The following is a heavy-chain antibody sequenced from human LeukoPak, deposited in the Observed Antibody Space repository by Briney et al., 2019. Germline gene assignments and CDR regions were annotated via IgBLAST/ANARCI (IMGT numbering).Heavy chain of an antibody. CDR1: GFTFSSYE. D-gene: IGHD3-10*01. CDR2: ISSSGSTI. J-gene: IGHJ4*02. CDR3: ARDSHYYGSGSYYNDMDY. V-gene: IGHV3-48*03. Sequence: GGSLRLSCGAWGFTFSSYEMIWVRQAPGKGVEWVSYISSSGSTIYYADSVKGRFTISRDNAKNSLYLQMNSLRAEDTAVYYCARDSHYYGSGSYYNDMDYWGQGTLVTVSS.